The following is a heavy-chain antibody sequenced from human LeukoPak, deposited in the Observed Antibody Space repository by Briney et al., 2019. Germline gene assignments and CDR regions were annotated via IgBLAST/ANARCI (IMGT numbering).Heavy chain of an antibody. CDR1: GYTFTSYY. D-gene: IGHD6-19*01. V-gene: IGHV1-46*01. CDR3: ARGSSGWLVDY. J-gene: IGHJ4*02. Sequence: GASVKVSCKASGYTFTSYYMHWVRQAPGQGLEWMGIINPNGGSTSYAQKFQGRVTMIRDTSTSTVYMELSSLTSEDTAVYYCARGSSGWLVDYWGQGTLVTVSS. CDR2: INPNGGST.